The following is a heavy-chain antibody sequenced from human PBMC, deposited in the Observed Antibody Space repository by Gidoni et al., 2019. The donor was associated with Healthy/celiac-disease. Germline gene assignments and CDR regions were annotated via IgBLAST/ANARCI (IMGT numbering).Heavy chain of an antibody. V-gene: IGHV1-46*01. CDR1: GYTFTSYY. CDR3: ARSPIGECLDD. Sequence: QVQLLQSGAEAKKPGASVTVSCRASGYTFTSYYMHWVRQAPGQWLEWMGIINPSGGSTSYAQKFQGRVTMTRDTSTSTVYMELSSLGSEDTAVYYCARSPIGECLDDWGQGTLVTVSS. D-gene: IGHD3-10*01. CDR2: INPSGGST. J-gene: IGHJ4*02.